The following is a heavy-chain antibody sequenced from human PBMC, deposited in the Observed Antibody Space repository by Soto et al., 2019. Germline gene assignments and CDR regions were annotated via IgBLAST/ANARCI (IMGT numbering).Heavy chain of an antibody. Sequence: GGSLKISCKTSGYSFLDYWIGWVRQMPGKGLEWMGIIYPGDSDARYSPSFQGQVTISADKSISTVYLQWSSLKASDTAMYYCARHIVDTSMTASFNYWGQGTQVTVSS. CDR3: ARHIVDTSMTASFNY. CDR2: IYPGDSDA. J-gene: IGHJ4*02. V-gene: IGHV5-51*01. CDR1: GYSFLDYW. D-gene: IGHD5-18*01.